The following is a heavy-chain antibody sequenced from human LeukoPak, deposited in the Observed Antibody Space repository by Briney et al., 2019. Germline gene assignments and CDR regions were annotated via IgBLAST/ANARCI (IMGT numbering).Heavy chain of an antibody. CDR3: AREGGIAADFDY. CDR2: INTDGSST. V-gene: IGHV3-74*01. J-gene: IGHJ4*02. CDR1: GFTFSSYW. Sequence: GGSLRLSCAASGFTFSSYWMHWVRQAPGKGLVWVSRINTDGSSTSYADSVKGRFTISRDNAKNTLYLQMNSPRAEDTAVYYCAREGGIAADFDYWGQGTLVTVSS. D-gene: IGHD6-13*01.